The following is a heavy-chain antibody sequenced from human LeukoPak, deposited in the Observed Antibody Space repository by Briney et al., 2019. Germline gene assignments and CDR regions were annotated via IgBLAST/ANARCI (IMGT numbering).Heavy chain of an antibody. CDR3: ARLEEQWLTNDAFDI. Sequence: GGSLRLSCAASGFTFSSYSMNWVRQAPGKGPEWVSSISSSSSYIYYADSVKGRFTISRDNAKNSLYLQMNSLRAEDTAVYYCARLEEQWLTNDAFDIWGQGTMVTVSS. CDR1: GFTFSSYS. J-gene: IGHJ3*02. CDR2: ISSSSSYI. D-gene: IGHD6-19*01. V-gene: IGHV3-21*01.